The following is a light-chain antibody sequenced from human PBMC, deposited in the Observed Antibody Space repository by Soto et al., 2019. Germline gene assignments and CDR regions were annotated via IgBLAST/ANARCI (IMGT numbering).Light chain of an antibody. J-gene: IGKJ2*01. CDR3: QQYGGSPYT. V-gene: IGKV3-20*01. CDR2: GAS. CDR1: QSVRSNY. Sequence: EIVLTQSPGTLSLSPGERATISCRASQSVRSNYLAWYQQKPGQAPRLLIYGASSRATGIPDRFSGTGSGTDFTLTISRLEPEDFAVYYCQQYGGSPYTFGEGTKLEIK.